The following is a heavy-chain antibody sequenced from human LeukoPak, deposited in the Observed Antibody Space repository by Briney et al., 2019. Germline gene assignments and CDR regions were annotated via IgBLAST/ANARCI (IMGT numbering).Heavy chain of an antibody. CDR1: GGSIRSSGYY. CDR2: INYSGST. D-gene: IGHD1-26*01. V-gene: IGHV4-39*01. J-gene: IGHJ3*02. Sequence: SSETLSLTCTVSGGSIRSSGYYSGWISQPPGKGLEWPGSINYSGSTDYNPSLKSRVTISVDTSKNEFCVKLSSVTAADTAVYYCARQTKVGTKPDAFDIWGQGTMVTVSS. CDR3: ARQTKVGTKPDAFDI.